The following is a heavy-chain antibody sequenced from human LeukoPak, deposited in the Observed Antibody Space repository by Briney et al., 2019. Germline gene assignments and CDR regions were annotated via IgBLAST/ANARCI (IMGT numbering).Heavy chain of an antibody. CDR1: GGSISSHY. Sequence: SETLSLTCTVSGGSISSHYWSWIRQPPGQGLEWIGYIYYSGSTDYNPSLKSRVNISVDTSKNQFSLKLSSVTAADTAVYFCARVRVSSGSHPWYFDYWGQGTLVTVSS. V-gene: IGHV4-59*11. CDR3: ARVRVSSGSHPWYFDY. CDR2: IYYSGST. J-gene: IGHJ4*02. D-gene: IGHD3-22*01.